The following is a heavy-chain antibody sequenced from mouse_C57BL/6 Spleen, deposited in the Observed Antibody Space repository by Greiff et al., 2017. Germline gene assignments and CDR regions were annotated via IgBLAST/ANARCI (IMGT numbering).Heavy chain of an antibody. J-gene: IGHJ3*01. Sequence: EVQLQQSGAELVRPGASVKLSCTASGFNIKDDYMHWVKQRPEQGLEWIGWIDPENGDTEYASKFQGKATITADTSSNTAYLQLSSLTSEDTAVYYCLRGSNYEGFAYWGQGTLVTVSA. CDR2: IDPENGDT. CDR1: GFNIKDDY. V-gene: IGHV14-4*01. D-gene: IGHD2-5*01. CDR3: LRGSNYEGFAY.